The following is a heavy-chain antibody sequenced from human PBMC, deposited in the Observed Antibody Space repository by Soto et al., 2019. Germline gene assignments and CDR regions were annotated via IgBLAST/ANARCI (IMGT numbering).Heavy chain of an antibody. CDR2: ISYDGSNK. V-gene: IGHV3-30-3*01. J-gene: IGHJ4*02. CDR1: GFPFSRSK. D-gene: IGHD2-21*02. Sequence: QVQLVESGGGVVQPGGSLRLSCAASGFPFSRSKMNWVRQAPGKGLEWVAVISYDGSNKYYADSVKGRFTISRDNTENTLYLQMNSLRAEDTAVYYCARDPLDIVVVTAIPGFDYWGQGTLVTVSS. CDR3: ARDPLDIVVVTAIPGFDY.